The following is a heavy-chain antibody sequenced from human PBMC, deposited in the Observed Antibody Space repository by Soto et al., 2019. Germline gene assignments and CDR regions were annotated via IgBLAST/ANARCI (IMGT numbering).Heavy chain of an antibody. V-gene: IGHV3-33*01. J-gene: IGHJ4*02. CDR1: GLTFSSYA. D-gene: IGHD3-3*01. CDR3: AREDFSRFDY. CDR2: IWFDGSNE. Sequence: QVQLVESGGGVVQPGRSLRLSCAVSGLTFSSYAMHWVRRAPGKGLEWVAVIWFDGSNEYYADSVKGRFTISRDNSKNTLYLQMSSLRAEDTAVYYCAREDFSRFDYWGQGTLVTVSS.